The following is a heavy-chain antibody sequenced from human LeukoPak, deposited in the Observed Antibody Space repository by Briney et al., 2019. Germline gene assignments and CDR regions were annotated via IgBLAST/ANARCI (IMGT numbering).Heavy chain of an antibody. D-gene: IGHD3-22*01. V-gene: IGHV3-7*01. CDR3: ARDVFVTYYYDSSGYGPDAFDI. CDR1: GFTFSSYW. CDR2: IKEDGSEK. Sequence: GGSLRLSCVASGFTFSSYWMSWVRQAPGKGLEWVADIKEDGSEKYYVDSVKGRFTISRDNAKNSLYLQMNSLRAEDTAVYYCARDVFVTYYYDSSGYGPDAFDIWGQGTMVTVSS. J-gene: IGHJ3*02.